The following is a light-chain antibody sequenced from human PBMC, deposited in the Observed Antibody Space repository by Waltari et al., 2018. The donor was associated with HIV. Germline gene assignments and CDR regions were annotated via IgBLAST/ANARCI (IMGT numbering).Light chain of an antibody. Sequence: IVMTQSPDSLAVSLGERATFNCRSSRTVLSNSDNRNYLAWFQQKTGQAPKVLIYWASTGQSGIPDRFSASGSGTNFSLTISSLQAADVAVYYCQQYYTVRPTFGGGTKVEIK. CDR2: WAS. CDR3: QQYYTVRPT. CDR1: RTVLSNSDNRNY. V-gene: IGKV4-1*01. J-gene: IGKJ4*01.